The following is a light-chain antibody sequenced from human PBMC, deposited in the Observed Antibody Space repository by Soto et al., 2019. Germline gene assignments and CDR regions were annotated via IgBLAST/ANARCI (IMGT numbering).Light chain of an antibody. CDR1: QSVSSSY. CDR2: GAS. CDR3: QHYRTS. Sequence: EIVLTQSPGTLSLSPGERATLSCRASQSVSSSYLAWYQQKPGQPPRLLIYGASSRATGIPVRFSGSGSGTDFTLTITRLEPEDFAVYYCQHYRTSFDGGTKVEIK. V-gene: IGKV3-20*01. J-gene: IGKJ4*01.